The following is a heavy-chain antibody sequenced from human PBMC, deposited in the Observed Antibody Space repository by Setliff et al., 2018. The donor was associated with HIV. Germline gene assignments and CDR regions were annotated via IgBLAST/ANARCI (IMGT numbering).Heavy chain of an antibody. CDR3: ARFVFGSGYYFDY. V-gene: IGHV4-61*02. CDR1: GGSISSGNYY. Sequence: KPSETLSLTCTVSGGSISSGNYYWSWIRQPAGKGLEWIGRIYTSGSTNYNPSLKSRVTISVDTSKNQFSLKLSSVTAADTAVYYCARFVFGSGYYFDYWGQGTLVTVSS. D-gene: IGHD3-22*01. CDR2: IYTSGST. J-gene: IGHJ4*02.